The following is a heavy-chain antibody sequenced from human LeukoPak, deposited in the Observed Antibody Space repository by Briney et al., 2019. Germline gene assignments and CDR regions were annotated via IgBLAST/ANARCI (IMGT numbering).Heavy chain of an antibody. D-gene: IGHD4-11*01. CDR2: IIPIFGTA. V-gene: IGHV1-69*13. Sequence: SVKVSCKASGGTFSSYAISWVRQAPGQGLEWMGGIIPIFGTANYAQKFQGRVRITADESTSTAYMELSSLRSEDTAVYYCARDLGYSNGHGMDVWGQGTTVTVSS. CDR1: GGTFSSYA. CDR3: ARDLGYSNGHGMDV. J-gene: IGHJ6*02.